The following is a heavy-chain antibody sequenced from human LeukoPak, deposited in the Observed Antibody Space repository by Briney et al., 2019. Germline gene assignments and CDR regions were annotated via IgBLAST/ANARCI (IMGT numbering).Heavy chain of an antibody. CDR3: ARLLDNDISGDPDTFDV. CDR1: GFTFSSYS. D-gene: IGHD3-22*01. CDR2: ISSSSSTI. Sequence: PGGSLRLSCAASGFTFSSYSMSWVRQAPGKGLEWVSYISSSSSTIYYADSVKGRFTISRDNAKSSLYLQMNSLRAEDTAVYYCARLLDNDISGDPDTFDVWGQGTTVIVSS. J-gene: IGHJ3*01. V-gene: IGHV3-48*01.